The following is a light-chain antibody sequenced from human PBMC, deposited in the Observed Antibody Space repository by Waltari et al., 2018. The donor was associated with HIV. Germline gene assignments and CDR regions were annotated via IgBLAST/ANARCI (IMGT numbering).Light chain of an antibody. Sequence: DAQMTQSPSTLSAPVGHSGTISCRASQSIGSWLAWDQQKPGKAPKLLTYTASSLEDGVPSRFGGSGSETDFTLTIISLQPDDFATYYCQQFNRLCTFGQGTKVEI. V-gene: IGKV1-5*03. CDR1: QSIGSW. CDR3: QQFNRLCT. J-gene: IGKJ1*01. CDR2: TAS.